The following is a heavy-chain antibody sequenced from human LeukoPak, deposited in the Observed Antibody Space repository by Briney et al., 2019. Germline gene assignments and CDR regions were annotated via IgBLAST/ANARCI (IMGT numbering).Heavy chain of an antibody. D-gene: IGHD2-2*01. Sequence: ASVKVSCMASGYTVTSYGISCVRQAPGQGVEWMGWINPDNGNTNYAQKLQGRVTMTTDTSTSTAYMELRSLRSDDTAVYYCATYYCSSTSCYPYYFDYWGQGTLVTVSS. CDR1: GYTVTSYG. J-gene: IGHJ4*02. CDR3: ATYYCSSTSCYPYYFDY. V-gene: IGHV1-18*01. CDR2: INPDNGNT.